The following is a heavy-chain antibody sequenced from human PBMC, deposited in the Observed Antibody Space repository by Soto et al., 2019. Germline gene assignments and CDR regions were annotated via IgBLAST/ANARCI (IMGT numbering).Heavy chain of an antibody. CDR2: VNHIGIT. V-gene: IGHV4-34*01. CDR1: GGSFSGFF. J-gene: IGHJ4*02. D-gene: IGHD3-22*01. Sequence: PSETLSLTCGVSGGSFSGFFWTWIRQPPGKGLEWIGEVNHIGITNYNPSLRSRLNLSIDTAKKQFSLKLTSVTAADTAVYYCARATQFFYDSRGYSINFDFWGQGTMVTVYS. CDR3: ARATQFFYDSRGYSINFDF.